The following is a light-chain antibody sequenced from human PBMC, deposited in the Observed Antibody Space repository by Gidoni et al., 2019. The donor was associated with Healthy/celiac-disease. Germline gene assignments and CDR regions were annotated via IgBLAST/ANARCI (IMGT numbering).Light chain of an antibody. J-gene: IGKJ1*01. V-gene: IGKV1-39*01. Sequence: DIQMTQSPSSLSASVGERVTITCRASQSISSNLNWYQQKPGKAPKLLIYAASSWQSGVPSRFSGSVSGTDFTLTISSLQAEDFATYYCQQSYSTPWTFGQGTKVEIK. CDR2: AAS. CDR3: QQSYSTPWT. CDR1: QSISSN.